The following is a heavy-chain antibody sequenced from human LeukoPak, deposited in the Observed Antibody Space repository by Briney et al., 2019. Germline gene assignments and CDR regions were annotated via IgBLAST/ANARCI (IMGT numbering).Heavy chain of an antibody. CDR3: ARAPEGSGSSYYFDY. J-gene: IGHJ4*02. Sequence: PGGSLRPSCAASGFTFSSYWMSWVRQAPGKGLEWVANINQDGSEKYYVDSVKGRFTISRDNAKNSLYLQMNSLRAEDTAVYYCARAPEGSGSSYYFDYWGQGTLVTVSS. D-gene: IGHD3-10*01. CDR1: GFTFSSYW. V-gene: IGHV3-7*01. CDR2: INQDGSEK.